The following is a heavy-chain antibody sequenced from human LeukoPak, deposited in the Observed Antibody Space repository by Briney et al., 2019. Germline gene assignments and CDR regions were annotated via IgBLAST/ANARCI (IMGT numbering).Heavy chain of an antibody. CDR3: AKDITRYGGNAVDY. J-gene: IGHJ4*02. V-gene: IGHV3-30*18. CDR1: GFTFSSSD. D-gene: IGHD4-23*01. Sequence: GGSLRLSCAASGFTFSSSDMHWVRQAPGKGLEWVAVISYDATNKYYADSVKGRFTISRDNSKNTLYLQMNSLRAEDTAVYYCAKDITRYGGNAVDYWGQGTLVTVSS. CDR2: ISYDATNK.